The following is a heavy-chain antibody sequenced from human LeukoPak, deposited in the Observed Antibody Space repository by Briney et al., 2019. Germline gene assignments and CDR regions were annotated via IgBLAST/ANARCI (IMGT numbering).Heavy chain of an antibody. V-gene: IGHV3-66*01. CDR2: IYSGDST. CDR3: AKSRGYYDILTGYFPRWFDP. Sequence: GGSLRLSCAASGFTFSTTYMTWVRQAPGKGLEWVSVIYSGDSTYYADSVKGRFTISRDNAKNPLYLQMNSLRAEDTAVYYCAKSRGYYDILTGYFPRWFDPWGQGTLVTVSS. D-gene: IGHD3-9*01. CDR1: GFTFSTTY. J-gene: IGHJ5*02.